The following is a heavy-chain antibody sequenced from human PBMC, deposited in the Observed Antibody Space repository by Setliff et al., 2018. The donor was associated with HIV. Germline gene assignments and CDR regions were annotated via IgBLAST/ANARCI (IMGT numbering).Heavy chain of an antibody. D-gene: IGHD1-7*01. J-gene: IGHJ4*02. V-gene: IGHV3-49*04. CDR1: GFTFGDYA. CDR2: IRGKPSGGTT. CDR3: TPWTGTSRFDY. Sequence: LRLSCTASGFTFGDYAMTWVRQAPGKGLEWVGFIRGKPSGGTTEYAAPVKGRFTISRDDSKSVAYLQMSSLKTEDTAAYYCTPWTGTSRFDYWGQGTLVTVSS.